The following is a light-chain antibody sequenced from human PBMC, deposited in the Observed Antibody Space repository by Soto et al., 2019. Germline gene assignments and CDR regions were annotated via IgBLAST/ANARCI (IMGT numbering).Light chain of an antibody. CDR2: EVS. J-gene: IGLJ1*01. V-gene: IGLV2-23*02. CDR3: CSYAGSSTFV. Sequence: CRSRWQPNHNNRTGTSSDVGSYNLVSWYKQHPGKAPKLMIYEVSERPSGVSNRFSGSRSGNTASLTISGLQAEDEADYYCCSYAGSSTFVFGTGTKVTVL. CDR1: SSDVGSYNL.